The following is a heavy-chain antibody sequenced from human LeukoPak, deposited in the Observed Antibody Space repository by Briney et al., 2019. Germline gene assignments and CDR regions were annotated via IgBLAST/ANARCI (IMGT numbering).Heavy chain of an antibody. CDR1: GFTFSSYG. CDR3: AKGSREWELLDAFDI. Sequence: EGSQRLSCAASGFTFSSYGMSWVRQAPGKGLEWVSGISGSGGRTDYADSVKGRFIISRDNAKNTLFLQMNSLRAEDTAVYYCAKGSREWELLDAFDIWGQGTMVTVSS. J-gene: IGHJ3*02. CDR2: ISGSGGRT. V-gene: IGHV3-23*01. D-gene: IGHD1-26*01.